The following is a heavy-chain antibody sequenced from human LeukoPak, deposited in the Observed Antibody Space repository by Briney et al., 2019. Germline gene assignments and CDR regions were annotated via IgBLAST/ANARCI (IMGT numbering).Heavy chain of an antibody. CDR3: ARDHYDYVWGSPFTVNWFDP. CDR1: GLTFSDYY. CDR2: ISSSGATI. D-gene: IGHD3-16*01. J-gene: IGHJ5*02. Sequence: GGSLRLSCAASGLTFSDYYMSWIRQAPGKGLEWVSYISSSGATIYYADFVKGRFTISRDNARNSLYLQMNTLRAEDTAVYYCARDHYDYVWGSPFTVNWFDPWGQGTLVTVSS. V-gene: IGHV3-11*01.